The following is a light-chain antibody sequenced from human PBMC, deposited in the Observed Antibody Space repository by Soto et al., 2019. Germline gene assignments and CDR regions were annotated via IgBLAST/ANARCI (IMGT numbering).Light chain of an antibody. V-gene: IGKV1-5*01. Sequence: DIQMTQSPSTLSASVVGRVTITCRASQSVGTWVAWYQQKPGKAPKLLIYGASNLESGVPSRFSGSGSGTEFTLTITTLQPDDFATYFCQHYRRNTWSFGPGTKV. CDR1: QSVGTW. CDR2: GAS. CDR3: QHYRRNTWS. J-gene: IGKJ1*01.